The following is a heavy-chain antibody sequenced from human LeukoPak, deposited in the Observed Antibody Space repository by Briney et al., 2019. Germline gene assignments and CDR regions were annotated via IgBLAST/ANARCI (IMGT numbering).Heavy chain of an antibody. V-gene: IGHV4-34*01. J-gene: IGHJ5*02. D-gene: IGHD2-21*01. CDR2: GSDIGGT. Sequence: SETLSLTCAVYGGSLNGHYWSWIRQSPGKGLEWIGEGSDIGGTKFNPSLKSRVSISADTSKNQFSLKLTSMTAADTAVYYCAKNGKCGFSSDPGGQGTRVTVSS. CDR1: GGSLNGHY. CDR3: AKNGKCGFSSDP.